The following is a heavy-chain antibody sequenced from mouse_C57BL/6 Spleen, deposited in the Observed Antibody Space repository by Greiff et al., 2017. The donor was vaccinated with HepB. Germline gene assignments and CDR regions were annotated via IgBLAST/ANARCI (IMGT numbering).Heavy chain of an antibody. CDR2: IYPGSGNT. J-gene: IGHJ2*01. CDR1: GYTFTSYW. D-gene: IGHD1-1*01. V-gene: IGHV1-55*01. Sequence: QVQLQQPGAELVKPGASVKMSCKASGYTFTSYWITWVKQRPGQGLEWIGDIYPGSGNTNYNEKFKSKATMTVDTSSSTAYMQLSSLTSEDSAVYYCARSETTVVFDYWGQGTTLTVSS. CDR3: ARSETTVVFDY.